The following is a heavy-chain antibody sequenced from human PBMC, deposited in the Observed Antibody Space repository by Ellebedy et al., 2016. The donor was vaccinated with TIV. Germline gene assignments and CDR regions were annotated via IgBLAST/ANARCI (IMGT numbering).Heavy chain of an antibody. Sequence: SETLSLTXNVSGGYLRTYYWSWIRQSPGKGLEGIGYIYYSGSTGINPSLKSQVTISVDTSKNLLSLKLRSVTAADTALYYCARALAASGKVTYHFGMDVWGPGTTVTVSS. CDR3: ARALAASGKVTYHFGMDV. CDR1: GGYLRTYY. V-gene: IGHV4-59*01. J-gene: IGHJ6*02. CDR2: IYYSGST. D-gene: IGHD6-13*01.